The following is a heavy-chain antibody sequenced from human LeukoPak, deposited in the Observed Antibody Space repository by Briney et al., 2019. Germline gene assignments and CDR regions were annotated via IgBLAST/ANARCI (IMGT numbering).Heavy chain of an antibody. Sequence: PSETLSLTCTVSGGSIGSSSFYWGWIRQPPGKGLEWIGSIYYSGSTYYNPSLKSRVTISVEMSKNQFSLKLSSVTAADTAVYYCARLVMRWLPPGEVYYLDYWGQGTLVTVSS. V-gene: IGHV4-39*01. CDR1: GGSIGSSSFY. CDR2: IYYSGST. D-gene: IGHD3-16*01. J-gene: IGHJ4*02. CDR3: ARLVMRWLPPGEVYYLDY.